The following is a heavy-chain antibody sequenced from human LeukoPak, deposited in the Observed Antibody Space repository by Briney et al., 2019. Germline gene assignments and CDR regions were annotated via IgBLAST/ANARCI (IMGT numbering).Heavy chain of an antibody. J-gene: IGHJ6*03. D-gene: IGHD3-9*01. CDR3: ARGLRYFDWLLGYYMDV. V-gene: IGHV4-38-2*02. Sequence: PSETLSLTCTVSGYSISSGYYWGWIRPPPGKGLEWIGSIYHSGSTYYNPSLKSRVTISVDTSKNQFSLKLSSVTAADTAVYYCARGLRYFDWLLGYYMDVWGKGTTVTVSS. CDR1: GYSISSGYY. CDR2: IYHSGST.